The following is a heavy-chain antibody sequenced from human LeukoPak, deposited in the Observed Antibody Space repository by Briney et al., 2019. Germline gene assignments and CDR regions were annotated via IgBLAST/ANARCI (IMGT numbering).Heavy chain of an antibody. Sequence: SETLSLTCTVFGGSISSRSYYWGWIRQPPGKGLEYIGNIYYSGSTYQNPSLKSRVTISVDTSKHQVSLELASVTATDTAVYYCARGLGVVVRDAFDIWGQGTVVTVSS. CDR3: ARGLGVVVRDAFDI. V-gene: IGHV4-39*01. CDR2: IYYSGST. CDR1: GGSISSRSYY. D-gene: IGHD3-22*01. J-gene: IGHJ3*02.